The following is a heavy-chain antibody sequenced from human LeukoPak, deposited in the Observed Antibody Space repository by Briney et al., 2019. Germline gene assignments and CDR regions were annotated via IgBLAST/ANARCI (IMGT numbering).Heavy chain of an antibody. V-gene: IGHV3-74*01. CDR2: INTDGSST. Sequence: PGGSLRLSCAASGFTFSDHYMSWIRQTPGKGLVWVSRINTDGSSTSYADSVKGRFTISRDNAKNTLYLQMNSLRAEDTAVYYCARVQKGIAAAGTGGGWFEPWGQGTLVTVS. CDR1: GFTFSDHY. CDR3: ARVQKGIAAAGTGGGWFEP. D-gene: IGHD6-13*01. J-gene: IGHJ5*02.